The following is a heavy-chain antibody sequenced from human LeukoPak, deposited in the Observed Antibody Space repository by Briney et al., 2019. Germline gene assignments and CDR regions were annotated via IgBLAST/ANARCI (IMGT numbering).Heavy chain of an antibody. D-gene: IGHD3-22*01. V-gene: IGHV4-34*01. CDR1: GGSFSGYY. CDR3: ARGFYYDSSGYHYFDY. J-gene: IGHJ4*02. CDR2: INHSGST. Sequence: IPSETLSLTCAVYGGSFSGYYWSWIRQPPGKGLEWIGEINHSGSTNYNPSLKSRVTISVDTSKNQFSLKLSSVTAADTAVYYCARGFYYDSSGYHYFDYWGQGTLVTVSS.